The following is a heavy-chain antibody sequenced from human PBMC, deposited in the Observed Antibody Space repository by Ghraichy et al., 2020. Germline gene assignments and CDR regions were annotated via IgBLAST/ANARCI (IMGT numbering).Heavy chain of an antibody. J-gene: IGHJ4*02. Sequence: ASVKVSCRTSGYTFSSYDIIWVRQAAGQGLEWMGWMNPNSANTGYARKFQGRVSMTRDTSMNTAYMELSSLRSEDTAVYYCARAIRYQLLSEYWGQGTLVTVCS. D-gene: IGHD2-2*01. CDR2: MNPNSANT. CDR1: GYTFSSYD. V-gene: IGHV1-8*01. CDR3: ARAIRYQLLSEY.